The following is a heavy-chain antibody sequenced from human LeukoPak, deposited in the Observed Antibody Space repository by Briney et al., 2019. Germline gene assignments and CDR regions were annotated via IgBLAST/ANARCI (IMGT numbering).Heavy chain of an antibody. CDR2: ISRRSGAT. V-gene: IGHV1-2*02. J-gene: IGHJ4*02. CDR1: GYIFIEYY. D-gene: IGHD2-21*01. CDR3: VSWAGGNSDVASFDY. Sequence: ASVKVSCKASGYIFIEYYMHWVRQAPGRGGERMGWISRRSGATKIAEKFQGRVTLTRDTSISTAYVEFANLASDDTAVYYCVSWAGGNSDVASFDYWGQGTLVIVSS.